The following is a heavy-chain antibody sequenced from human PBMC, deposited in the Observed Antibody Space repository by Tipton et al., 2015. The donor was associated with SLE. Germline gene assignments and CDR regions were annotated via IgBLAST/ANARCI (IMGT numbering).Heavy chain of an antibody. Sequence: TLSLTCTVSGGPLTGDYWSWIRQPPGKGLEWIGYVFYTGRTTYNPSLERRVTLSIDTSTTQFSLNLTSVTASDTAVYYCARHISISYDGFDVWSQEAMVTVSS. J-gene: IGHJ3*01. CDR1: GGPLTGDY. CDR3: ARHISISYDGFDV. D-gene: IGHD1-14*01. V-gene: IGHV4-59*08. CDR2: VFYTGRT.